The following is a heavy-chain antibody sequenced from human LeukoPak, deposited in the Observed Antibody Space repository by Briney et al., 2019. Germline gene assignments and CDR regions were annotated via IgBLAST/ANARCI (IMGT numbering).Heavy chain of an antibody. V-gene: IGHV3-7*05. D-gene: IGHD1-20*01. CDR3: ARLNWKPPYYYYGMDV. CDR2: IKEDGSEK. CDR1: GLTFRNYW. Sequence: PGGPLRLSCAASGLTFRNYWMSWVRQAPGKGLEWVANIKEDGSEKYYADSVKGRFIISRDNAKNSLYLQMNSLRAEDTGVYYCARLNWKPPYYYYGMDVWGQGTTVTASS. J-gene: IGHJ6*02.